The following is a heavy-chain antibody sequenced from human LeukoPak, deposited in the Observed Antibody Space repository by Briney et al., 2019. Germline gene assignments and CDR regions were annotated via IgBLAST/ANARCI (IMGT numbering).Heavy chain of an antibody. CDR3: ARGLYSSGWYFGY. J-gene: IGHJ4*02. CDR2: INHSGIT. V-gene: IGHV4-34*01. CDR1: GGSFSGYY. D-gene: IGHD6-19*01. Sequence: SETLSLTCAVYGGSFSGYYWSWIRQPPGKGLEWIGEINHSGITNYNPSLKSRVTISVDTSKNQFSLRLRSVTAADTAVYYCARGLYSSGWYFGYWGQGTLVTVSP.